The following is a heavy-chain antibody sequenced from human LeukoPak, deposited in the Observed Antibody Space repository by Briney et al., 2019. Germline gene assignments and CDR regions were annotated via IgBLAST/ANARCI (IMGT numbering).Heavy chain of an antibody. CDR1: GDSISSSSYF. J-gene: IGHJ4*02. Sequence: PSETLSLTCTVSGDSISSSSYFWGWIRQPPGKGLEWIGSISHSGNTYYNPSLKSRVTISVDTSKNQFSLNLNSVTAADTAVYYCARPGYYGDYAFDYWGQGTLVTVSS. CDR2: ISHSGNT. CDR3: ARPGYYGDYAFDY. V-gene: IGHV4-39*01. D-gene: IGHD4-17*01.